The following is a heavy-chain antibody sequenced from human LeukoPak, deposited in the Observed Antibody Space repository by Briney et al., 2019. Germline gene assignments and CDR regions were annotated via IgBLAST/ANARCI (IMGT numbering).Heavy chain of an antibody. J-gene: IGHJ3*02. CDR3: ARADRPAQYYDYVWGSYRLNAFDI. CDR1: GGSFSGYY. V-gene: IGHV4-34*01. D-gene: IGHD3-16*02. CDR2: INHSGST. Sequence: PSETLSLTCAVYGGSFSGYYWSWIRQPPGKGLEWIGEINHSGSTNYNPSLKSRVTISVDTSKNQFSLKLSSVTAADTAVYYCARADRPAQYYDYVWGSYRLNAFDIWGQGTMVTVSS.